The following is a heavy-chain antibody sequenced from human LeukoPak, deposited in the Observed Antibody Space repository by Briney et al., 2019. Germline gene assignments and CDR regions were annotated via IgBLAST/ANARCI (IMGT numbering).Heavy chain of an antibody. J-gene: IGHJ4*02. V-gene: IGHV3-30*02. CDR1: GFTFSSYG. Sequence: GGSLRLSCAASGFTFSSYGMHWVRQAPGKGLEWVAFIRYDGSNKYYADSVKGRFTISRDNSKNTLYLQMNSLRAEDTAVYYCAKGGYSSSWYPLGIDYWGQGTLVTVSS. CDR2: IRYDGSNK. CDR3: AKGGYSSSWYPLGIDY. D-gene: IGHD6-13*01.